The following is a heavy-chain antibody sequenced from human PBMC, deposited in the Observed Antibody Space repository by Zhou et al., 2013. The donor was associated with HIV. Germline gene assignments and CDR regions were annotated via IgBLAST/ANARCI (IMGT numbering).Heavy chain of an antibody. D-gene: IGHD3-10*01. V-gene: IGHV1-69*04. Sequence: QVQLVQSGAEVKKPGSSVKVSCKASGGTFSSYAISWVRQAPGQGLEWMGRIIPILGIANYAQKFQGRVTITADKSTSTAYMELSSLRSEDTAVYYCARVKVQGPYRDYWGQGTLGHRLF. CDR3: ARVKVQGPYRDY. CDR1: GGTFSSYA. CDR2: IIPILGIA. J-gene: IGHJ4*02.